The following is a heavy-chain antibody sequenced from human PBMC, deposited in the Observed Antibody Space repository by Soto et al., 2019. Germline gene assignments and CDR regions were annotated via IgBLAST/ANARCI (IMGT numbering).Heavy chain of an antibody. CDR3: ARDRHVGPFSYKGDDGMDV. J-gene: IGHJ6*02. CDR1: GGSIRDEYHY. D-gene: IGHD3-3*02. CDR2: IYYSGAK. Sequence: LSLTCTISGGSIRDEYHYWSWVRQSPGKGLEWIGHIYYSGAKYLSEALEGRVTMSLDTSKNQFSMHLRSVTAADTATYFCARDRHVGPFSYKGDDGMDVWGQGTTVTVSS. V-gene: IGHV4-30-4*01.